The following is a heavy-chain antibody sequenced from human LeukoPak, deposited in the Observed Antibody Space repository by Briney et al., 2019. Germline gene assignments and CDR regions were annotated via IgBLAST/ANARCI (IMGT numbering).Heavy chain of an antibody. CDR1: GFTFSSYS. CDR2: ISSSSSYI. J-gene: IGHJ6*03. V-gene: IGHV3-21*01. D-gene: IGHD2-21*02. CDR3: AGGGGAYCGGDCYRSYYYYMDV. Sequence: GGSLRLSCAASGFTFSSYSMNWVRQAPGKGLEWVSSISSSSSYIYYADSVKGRFTISRDNAQNSLYLQMNSLRAEDQAVYYWAGGGGAYCGGDCYRSYYYYMDVWGKGTTVTVSS.